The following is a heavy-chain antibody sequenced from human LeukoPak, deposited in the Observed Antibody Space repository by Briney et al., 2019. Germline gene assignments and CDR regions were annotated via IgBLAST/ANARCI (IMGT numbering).Heavy chain of an antibody. J-gene: IGHJ3*02. D-gene: IGHD3-22*01. V-gene: IGHV3-73*01. CDR3: TRVDSSGYYSNDAFDI. CDR1: GFTFSGSA. CDR2: IRSKANSYAT. Sequence: PGGSLRLSCAASGFTFSGSAMHWVRQASGKGLEWVGRIRSKANSYATAYAASVKGRFTISRDDSKNTAYLQMNSLKTEDTAVYYCTRVDSSGYYSNDAFDIWGQGTMVTVSS.